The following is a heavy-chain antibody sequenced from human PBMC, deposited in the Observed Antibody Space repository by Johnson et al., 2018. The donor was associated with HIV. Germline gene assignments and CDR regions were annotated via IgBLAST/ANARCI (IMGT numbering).Heavy chain of an antibody. CDR1: GFTFSNAW. J-gene: IGHJ3*02. Sequence: EVQLVESGGGLVKPGGSLRLSCAASGFTFSNAWMSWVRQAPGKGLEWVGRIKSKTEGGTTDYAAPVKGRFTISRDDSKNTLYLQMNSLRAEDTAVYYCARGPVFDIWGQGTMVTVSS. CDR2: IKSKTEGGTT. CDR3: ARGPVFDI. V-gene: IGHV3-15*01.